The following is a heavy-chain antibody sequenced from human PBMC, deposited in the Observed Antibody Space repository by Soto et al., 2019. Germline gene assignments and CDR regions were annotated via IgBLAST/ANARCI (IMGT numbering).Heavy chain of an antibody. CDR2: IHGSGETT. J-gene: IGHJ3*01. CDR3: ARRSSGSYYAAFDV. V-gene: IGHV3-23*01. D-gene: IGHD1-26*01. CDR1: GFTFSTYP. Sequence: GGALRLSCAASGFTFSTYPMTWVRQAPGKGLEWVSSIHGSGETTYYAESVKGRFIISRDNSKNTLYLQMDSLRVDDTAVYFCARRSSGSYYAAFDVWGQGTVVTVSS.